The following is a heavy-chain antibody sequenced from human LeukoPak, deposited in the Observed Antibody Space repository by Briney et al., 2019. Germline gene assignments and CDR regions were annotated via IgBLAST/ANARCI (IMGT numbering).Heavy chain of an antibody. J-gene: IGHJ5*02. V-gene: IGHV3-7*01. CDR1: GFTFSSYW. Sequence: GGSLRLSCAASGFTFSSYWMSWVRQAPGKGLEWVANIKQDGSEKYYVDSVKGRFTISRDNAKNSLYLQMNSLRAEDTAVYYCARDRPYYYYDSSGYHPSWFDPWGQGTLVTVSS. CDR3: ARDRPYYYYDSSGYHPSWFDP. D-gene: IGHD3-22*01. CDR2: IKQDGSEK.